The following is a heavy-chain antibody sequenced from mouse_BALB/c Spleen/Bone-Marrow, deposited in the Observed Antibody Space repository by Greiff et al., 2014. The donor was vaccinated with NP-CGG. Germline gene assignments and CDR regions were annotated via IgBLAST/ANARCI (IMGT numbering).Heavy chain of an antibody. CDR1: GYTFTSYY. V-gene: IGHV1S56*01. CDR2: IYPGNVNT. Sequence: VKLQESGPELVKPGASVRISCKASGYTFTSYYIHWVKQRPGQGLEWIGWIYPGNVNTKYNEKFKGKATLTADKSSSTAYRQLSSLTSEDSAVYFCARDTMDYWGQGTSVTVSS. J-gene: IGHJ4*01. CDR3: ARDTMDY.